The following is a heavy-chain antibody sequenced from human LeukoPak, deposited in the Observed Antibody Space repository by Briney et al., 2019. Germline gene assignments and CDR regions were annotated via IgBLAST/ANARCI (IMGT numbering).Heavy chain of an antibody. CDR3: AKTTDNYYYYYMDV. Sequence: GGSLRLSCAASGFTLDNYNFNWVRQAPGKGLEWVSSISTSSSYIYYADSVKGRFTISRDNAKNSLYLQMNSLRAEDTAVYYCAKTTDNYYYYYMDVWGKGTTVTVSS. J-gene: IGHJ6*03. CDR1: GFTLDNYN. V-gene: IGHV3-21*01. CDR2: ISTSSSYI. D-gene: IGHD4-17*01.